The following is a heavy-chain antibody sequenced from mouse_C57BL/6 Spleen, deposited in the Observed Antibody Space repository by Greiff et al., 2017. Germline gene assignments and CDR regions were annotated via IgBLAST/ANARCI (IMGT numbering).Heavy chain of an antibody. V-gene: IGHV5-9-1*02. Sequence: EVKLVESGEGLVKPGGSLKLSCAASGFTFSSYAMSWVRQTPEKRLEWVAYISSGGDYIYYADTVKGRFTISRDNARNTLYLQMSSLKSEDTAMYYCTREGVYYDYDGGYAMDYWGQGTSVTVSS. CDR2: ISSGGDYI. CDR3: TREGVYYDYDGGYAMDY. J-gene: IGHJ4*01. D-gene: IGHD2-4*01. CDR1: GFTFSSYA.